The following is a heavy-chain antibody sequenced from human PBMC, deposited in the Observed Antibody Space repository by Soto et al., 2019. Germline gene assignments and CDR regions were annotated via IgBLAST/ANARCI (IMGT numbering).Heavy chain of an antibody. Sequence: ASETLSLTCTVSGGSISSYYWNWIRQFPGKGLEWIGYISYSGTTNYNPSLKSRVTISVDTSNKQISLNLTSVTAADTAVYYCARRTARGPPYNCFDPWGPGTLVTVSS. CDR1: GGSISSYY. CDR2: ISYSGTT. CDR3: ARRTARGPPYNCFDP. D-gene: IGHD1-1*01. V-gene: IGHV4-59*01. J-gene: IGHJ5*02.